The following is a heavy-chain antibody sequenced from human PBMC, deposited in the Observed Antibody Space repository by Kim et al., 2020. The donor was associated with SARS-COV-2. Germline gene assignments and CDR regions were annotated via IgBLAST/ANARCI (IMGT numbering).Heavy chain of an antibody. Sequence: SETLSLTCTVSGGSISGGNFYWGWIRLPPGKGLEWIGSIYYSGNTDYNPSLKRRVIISVDTSKNQFSLKLSSVTAADTAVYYCAREGILPKRMGVDYWG. CDR2: IYYSGNT. D-gene: IGHD3-16*01. CDR1: GGSISGGNFY. CDR3: AREGILPKRMGVDY. V-gene: IGHV4-39*07. J-gene: IGHJ4*01.